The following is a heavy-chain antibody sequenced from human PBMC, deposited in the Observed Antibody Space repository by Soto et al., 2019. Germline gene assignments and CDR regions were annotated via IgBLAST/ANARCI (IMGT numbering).Heavy chain of an antibody. Sequence: QVQLVQSGAGVKKPGASVKVSSKASGYTFTSYYMHWVRQAPGQGLEWMGIIIPSGGSTSYAQKFQGRVTMTRDTSTSTVYMELSGLRSEDTAVYYCARVGYSGYDFDYWGQGTLVTVSS. J-gene: IGHJ4*02. CDR3: ARVGYSGYDFDY. CDR1: GYTFTSYY. CDR2: IIPSGGST. D-gene: IGHD5-12*01. V-gene: IGHV1-46*01.